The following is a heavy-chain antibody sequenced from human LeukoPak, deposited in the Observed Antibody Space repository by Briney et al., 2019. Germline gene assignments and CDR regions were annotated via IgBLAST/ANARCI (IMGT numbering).Heavy chain of an antibody. CDR1: GYSFTGHY. CDR3: ARDPEMATSSDWYFDL. Sequence: ASVKVSCKASGYSFTGHYMHWVRQAPGQGLEWMGWINPNSGGTNYARKFQGRVTMTRDTSISTAYMELSRLRSDDTAVYYCARDPEMATSSDWYFDLWGRGTLVTVSS. V-gene: IGHV1-2*02. D-gene: IGHD5-24*01. CDR2: INPNSGGT. J-gene: IGHJ2*01.